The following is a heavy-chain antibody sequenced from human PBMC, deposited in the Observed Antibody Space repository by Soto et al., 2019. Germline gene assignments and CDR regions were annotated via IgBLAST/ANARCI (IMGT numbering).Heavy chain of an antibody. D-gene: IGHD4-17*01. Sequence: SQTLSLTCAISGDSVSSNSAAWNWIRQSPSRGLEWLGRTYYRSKWYNDYAVSVKSRITINPDTSRNQFSLQLNSVTPEDTAVYYCARERDYGDYANYGTNYWYFDLWGRGTLVTVSS. V-gene: IGHV6-1*01. CDR1: GDSVSSNSAA. CDR3: ARERDYGDYANYGTNYWYFDL. J-gene: IGHJ2*01. CDR2: TYYRSKWYN.